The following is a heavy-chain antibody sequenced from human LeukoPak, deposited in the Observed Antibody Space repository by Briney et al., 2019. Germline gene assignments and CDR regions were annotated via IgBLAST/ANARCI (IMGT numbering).Heavy chain of an antibody. Sequence: QPGGSLRLSCAASGFTFDDYAMHWVRQAPGKGLEWVSGISWNSGSIGYADSVKGRSTISRDNSKNTLYLQMNSLRAEDTAVYYCAKASAMIVVVSKHFDYWGQGTLVTVSS. J-gene: IGHJ4*02. CDR2: ISWNSGSI. V-gene: IGHV3-9*01. CDR3: AKASAMIVVVSKHFDY. D-gene: IGHD3-22*01. CDR1: GFTFDDYA.